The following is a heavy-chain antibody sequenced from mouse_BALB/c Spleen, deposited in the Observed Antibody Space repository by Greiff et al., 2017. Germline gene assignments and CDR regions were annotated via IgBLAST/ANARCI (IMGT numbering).Heavy chain of an antibody. J-gene: IGHJ3*01. CDR2: ISSGGSYT. Sequence: EVNVVESGGGLVKPGGSLKLSCAASGFTFSSYAMSWVRQTPEKRLEWVATISSGGSYTYYPDSVKGRFTISRDNAKNTLYLQMSSLRSEDTAMYYCARHRAYWGQGTLVTVSA. V-gene: IGHV5-9-3*01. CDR1: GFTFSSYA. CDR3: ARHRAY.